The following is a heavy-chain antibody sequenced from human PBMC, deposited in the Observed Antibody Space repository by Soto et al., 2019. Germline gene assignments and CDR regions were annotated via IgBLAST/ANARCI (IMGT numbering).Heavy chain of an antibody. J-gene: IGHJ4*02. CDR3: AKEAGTIYFDY. Sequence: PSETLSLTCSVSGGSTRSTYWGWIRQPLGKGLEWIGTMYNEANAYYNPSLKGRFTISRDNGKNSLYLQMNSLRTEDTALYYCAKEAGTIYFDYWGQGALVTVSS. CDR1: GGSTRSTY. D-gene: IGHD6-13*01. CDR2: MYNEANA. V-gene: IGHV4-59*01.